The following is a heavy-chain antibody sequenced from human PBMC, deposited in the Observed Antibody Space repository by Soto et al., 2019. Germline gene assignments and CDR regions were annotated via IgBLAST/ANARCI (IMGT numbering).Heavy chain of an antibody. CDR2: ISSSGTTE. CDR1: GFTFSGYY. CDR3: ARDRGAVVGQYFDY. V-gene: IGHV3-11*01. Sequence: QVQLVESGGGLVKPGGYLRLSCAASGFTFSGYYMSWIRQAPGKGLEWISYISSSGTTENYADSVKGRFTVSRDNTKNSLYLQVNRLRAEDTAVYYCARDRGAVVGQYFDYWGQGTLVTVSS. D-gene: IGHD6-19*01. J-gene: IGHJ4*02.